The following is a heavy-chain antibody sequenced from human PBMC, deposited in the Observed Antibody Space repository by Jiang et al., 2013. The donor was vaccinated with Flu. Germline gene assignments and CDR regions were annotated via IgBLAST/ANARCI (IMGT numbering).Heavy chain of an antibody. CDR3: ARILYYDFWSGFDGMDV. J-gene: IGHJ6*02. D-gene: IGHD3-3*01. CDR1: SYW. CDR2: IYPGDSDT. Sequence: SYWIGWVRQMPGKGLEWMGIIYPGDSDTRYSPSFQGQVTISADKSISTAYLQWSSLKASDTAMYYCARILYYDFWSGFDGMDVWGQGTTVTVSS. V-gene: IGHV5-51*01.